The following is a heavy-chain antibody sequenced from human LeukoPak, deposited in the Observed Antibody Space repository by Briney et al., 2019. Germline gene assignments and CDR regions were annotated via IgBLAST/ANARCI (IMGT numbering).Heavy chain of an antibody. D-gene: IGHD2-2*01. V-gene: IGHV4-61*09. CDR2: IYSGGST. Sequence: SETLSLTCTVSGGSISSGNYYWTWIRQPAGKGLEWIGHIYSGGSTNFHPSLKSRVTISVDTSKTQLFLKLTSVTAADTAVYYCGRGKYCGDTRCHGYYYMDVWGKGTTVAVSS. CDR3: GRGKYCGDTRCHGYYYMDV. CDR1: GGSISSGNYY. J-gene: IGHJ6*03.